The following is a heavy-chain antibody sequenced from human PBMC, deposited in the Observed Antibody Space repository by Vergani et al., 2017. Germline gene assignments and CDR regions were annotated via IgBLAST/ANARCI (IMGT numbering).Heavy chain of an antibody. D-gene: IGHD6-13*01. Sequence: QVQLQQWGAGLLKPSETLSLTCAVYGGSFSGYYWSWTRQPPGKGLEWIGEINHSGSTNYNPSLKSRVTISVDTSKNQFSLKLSSVTAADTAVYYCAIDSSSWKVYYYYGMDVWGQGTTVTVSS. CDR1: GGSFSGYY. CDR2: INHSGST. J-gene: IGHJ6*02. CDR3: AIDSSSWKVYYYYGMDV. V-gene: IGHV4-34*01.